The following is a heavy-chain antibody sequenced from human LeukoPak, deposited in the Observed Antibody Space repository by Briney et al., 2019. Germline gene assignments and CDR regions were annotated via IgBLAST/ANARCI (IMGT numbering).Heavy chain of an antibody. CDR3: ASSNYYDSSGDVKYYFDY. CDR2: IIHSGST. V-gene: IGHV4-34*12. Sequence: PSETLSLTCAVYGGSFSGYYWSWFRKPPGKGLEWIGEIIHSGSTNYNPSLKSRVTISVDTSKNQFSLKLSSVTAADTAVYYCASSNYYDSSGDVKYYFDYWGQGTLVTVSS. D-gene: IGHD3-22*01. CDR1: GGSFSGYY. J-gene: IGHJ4*02.